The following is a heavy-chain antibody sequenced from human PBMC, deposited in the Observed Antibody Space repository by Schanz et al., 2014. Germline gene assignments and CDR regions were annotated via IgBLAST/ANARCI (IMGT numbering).Heavy chain of an antibody. V-gene: IGHV4-39*01. CDR2: IYYTGTT. D-gene: IGHD4-4*01. Sequence: QLQLQESGPGLVKPSETLSLTCTVSGASISGSSDYWGWIRQSPGKGLEWIGNIYYTGTTYYNPSLKGRVSISVDTSKNQVPLNLTSVTAADTAVFYCARRDNYLSAFDIWGQGTMVTVSS. J-gene: IGHJ3*02. CDR1: GASISGSSDY. CDR3: ARRDNYLSAFDI.